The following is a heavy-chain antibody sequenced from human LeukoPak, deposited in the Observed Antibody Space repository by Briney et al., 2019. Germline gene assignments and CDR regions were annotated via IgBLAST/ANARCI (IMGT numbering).Heavy chain of an antibody. D-gene: IGHD3-3*01. J-gene: IGHJ6*03. CDR3: AKGPTPVLRFLRDGKTYYMDV. CDR2: IWYDGKHQ. V-gene: IGHV3-33*06. CDR1: GFTFSNYG. Sequence: GSLRLSCAASGFTFSNYGMHWVRQAPGRGLECVAVIWYDGKHQYYADSVKGRFNISRDNPKNMLYLQMNSLRVEDTAVYYCAKGPTPVLRFLRDGKTYYMDVWGKGTSVLVSS.